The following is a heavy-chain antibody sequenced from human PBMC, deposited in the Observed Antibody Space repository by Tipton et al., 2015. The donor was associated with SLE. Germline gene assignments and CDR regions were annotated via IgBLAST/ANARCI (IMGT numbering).Heavy chain of an antibody. CDR1: GLTFSSRW. CDR3: VRGGFGSGLDC. CDR2: INVDGSGT. D-gene: IGHD3-10*01. V-gene: IGHV3-74*01. J-gene: IGHJ4*02. Sequence: SLRLSCAASGLTFSSRWMHWVRLAPGKGLVWVSQINVDGSGTTYADSVKGRVTLSRDNAKNAVYLQMNSLRAEDTAVYYCVRGGFGSGLDCWGQGTLVTVSP.